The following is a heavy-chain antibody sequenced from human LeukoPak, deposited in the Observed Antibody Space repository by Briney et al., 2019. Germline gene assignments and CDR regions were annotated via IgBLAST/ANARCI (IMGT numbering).Heavy chain of an antibody. CDR3: ARGETEAPGGY. CDR2: INPDSGVT. CDR1: GYTFTGYY. J-gene: IGHJ4*02. V-gene: IGHV1-2*02. D-gene: IGHD3-16*01. Sequence: ASVKVSCKASGYTFTGYYMHWVRQAPGQGLEWMGWINPDSGVTNYAQKFQGRVTMTRDTSISTAYMELSRLRSDDTAVYHCARGETEAPGGYWGQGTLVTVSS.